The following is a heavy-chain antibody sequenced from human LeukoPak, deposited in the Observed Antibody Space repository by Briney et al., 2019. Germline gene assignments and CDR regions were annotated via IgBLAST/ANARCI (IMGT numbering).Heavy chain of an antibody. CDR2: FDPENGET. D-gene: IGHD3-10*01. Sequence: ASVKVSCKVSGYTLTESYMHWVRQGPGEGLEWMGGFDPENGETIYAQKFQGRVTITTDESTSTAYMELSSLRSEDTAVYYCARGMVRGVILPRLYYFDYWGQGTLVTVSS. J-gene: IGHJ4*02. V-gene: IGHV1-24*01. CDR1: GYTLTESY. CDR3: ARGMVRGVILPRLYYFDY.